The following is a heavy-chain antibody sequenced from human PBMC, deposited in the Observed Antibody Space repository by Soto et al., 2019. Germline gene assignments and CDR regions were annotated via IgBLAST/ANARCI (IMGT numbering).Heavy chain of an antibody. CDR2: IYPGDSDT. Sequence: PGESLKISCKGSGYSFTSYWIGWVRQVPGKGLEWMGIIYPGDSDTRYSPSFQGQVTISADKSISTAYLQWSSLKASDTAMYYCASADVDTAMVPALSVFFDYWGQGTLVTVSS. CDR3: ASADVDTAMVPALSVFFDY. V-gene: IGHV5-51*01. J-gene: IGHJ4*02. CDR1: GYSFTSYW. D-gene: IGHD5-18*01.